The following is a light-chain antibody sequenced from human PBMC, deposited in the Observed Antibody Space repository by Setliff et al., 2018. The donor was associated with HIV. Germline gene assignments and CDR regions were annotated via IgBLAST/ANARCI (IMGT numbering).Light chain of an antibody. Sequence: LTQPASVSGSPGQSITISCTGTSNDVGRYDLVSWYQQHPARAPKLITYQATRRPSGVSNRFSGSKSGNVASLTISGLQAEDEADYYCCSNTGSNTFVFGTGTKVTVL. J-gene: IGLJ1*01. V-gene: IGLV2-23*01. CDR1: SNDVGRYDL. CDR2: QAT. CDR3: CSNTGSNTFV.